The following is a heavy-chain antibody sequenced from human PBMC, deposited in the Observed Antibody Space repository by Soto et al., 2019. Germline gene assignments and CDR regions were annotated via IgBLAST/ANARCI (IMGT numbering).Heavy chain of an antibody. CDR1: GFNFRNYA. Sequence: GGSLRLSCAASGFNFRNYAMSWVRQVPGKGLEWVGRFKSKSGGGTTDYAAPVNGRFTISRDESKSTLYLQMDSLKSEDTAVYYCFCTMQSYFWSGYEFYFLDVWGKGTTVTVSS. CDR2: FKSKSGGGTT. V-gene: IGHV3-15*01. CDR3: FCTMQSYFWSGYEFYFLDV. D-gene: IGHD3-3*01. J-gene: IGHJ6*03.